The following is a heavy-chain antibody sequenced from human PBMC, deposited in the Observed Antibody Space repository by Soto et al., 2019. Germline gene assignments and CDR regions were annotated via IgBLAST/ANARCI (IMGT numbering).Heavy chain of an antibody. J-gene: IGHJ4*02. CDR1: GGTFSSYA. CDR3: AGYCSGGSCYGS. D-gene: IGHD2-15*01. Sequence: SVKVSCKASGGTFSSYAISWVRQAPGQGLEWMGGIIPIFGTANYAQKFQGRVTITADESTSTAYMELSSLRSEDTAVYYCAGYCSGGSCYGSWGQGTLVTVSS. V-gene: IGHV1-69*13. CDR2: IIPIFGTA.